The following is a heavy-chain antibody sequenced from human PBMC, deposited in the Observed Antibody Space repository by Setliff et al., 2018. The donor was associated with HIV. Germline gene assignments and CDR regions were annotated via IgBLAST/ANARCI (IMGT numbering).Heavy chain of an antibody. J-gene: IGHJ4*02. CDR3: ARMSISASVYFDY. CDR2: VYHTGTT. V-gene: IGHV4-38-2*02. Sequence: PSETLSLTCTVSGYSISSRYYWGWIRQPPGKGLEWIGSVYHTGTTYYNPSLKSRVTLSLDTSKNQFSLKLNSVTAADTAVYFCARMSISASVYFDYWGQGSQVTVSS. CDR1: GYSISSRYY. D-gene: IGHD6-25*01.